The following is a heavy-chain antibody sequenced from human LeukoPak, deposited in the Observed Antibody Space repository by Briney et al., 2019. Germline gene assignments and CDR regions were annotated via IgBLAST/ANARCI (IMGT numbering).Heavy chain of an antibody. J-gene: IGHJ5*02. Sequence: SETLSLTCAVYGGSFSGYYWSWIRQPPGKGLEWIGEINHSGSTNYNPPPKSRVTISVDTSKNQFSLKLSSVTAADTAVYYCARGPLVQSSPEFDPWGQGTLVTVSS. CDR1: GGSFSGYY. V-gene: IGHV4-34*01. D-gene: IGHD6-13*01. CDR2: INHSGST. CDR3: ARGPLVQSSPEFDP.